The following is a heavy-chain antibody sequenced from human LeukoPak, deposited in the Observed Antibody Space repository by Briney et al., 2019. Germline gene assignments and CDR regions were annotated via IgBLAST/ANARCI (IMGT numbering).Heavy chain of an antibody. V-gene: IGHV3-7*03. CDR3: AREGFDDYGDYYGMDV. CDR2: IKEDGREK. J-gene: IGHJ6*02. Sequence: GGSLRLSCAASGFTFSNYWMSWVRQAPGKGLEWVANIKEDGREKYYMDSVKGRFTISRDNAKNSLYLQMNSLRADDTAVYYCAREGFDDYGDYYGMDVWGQGTTVTVSS. CDR1: GFTFSNYW. D-gene: IGHD4-17*01.